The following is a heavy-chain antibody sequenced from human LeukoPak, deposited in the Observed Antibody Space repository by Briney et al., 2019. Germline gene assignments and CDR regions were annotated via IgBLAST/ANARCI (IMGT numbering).Heavy chain of an antibody. Sequence: PSQTLSLTCTVSGGSISSGGYYWSWLRQHPGKGREWIGYIYYSGSNYYNPSLKSRVTISVDTSKNQFSLKLSSVTAADTAVYYCAVAAAGTYFQHWGQGTLVTVSS. J-gene: IGHJ1*01. D-gene: IGHD6-13*01. CDR1: GGSISSGGYY. CDR3: AVAAAGTYFQH. CDR2: IYYSGSN. V-gene: IGHV4-31*03.